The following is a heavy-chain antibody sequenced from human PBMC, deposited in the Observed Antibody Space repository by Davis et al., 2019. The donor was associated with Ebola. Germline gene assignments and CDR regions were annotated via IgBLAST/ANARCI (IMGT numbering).Heavy chain of an antibody. Sequence: PGGSLRLSCAASGFTFSSYAMSWVRQAPGKGLEWVSAISGSGGSTYYADSVKGRFTTSRDNSKNTLYLQMNSLRAEDTAVYYCAKAQGSSGWYAFDYWGQGTLVTVSS. V-gene: IGHV3-23*01. J-gene: IGHJ4*02. CDR3: AKAQGSSGWYAFDY. CDR2: ISGSGGST. CDR1: GFTFSSYA. D-gene: IGHD6-19*01.